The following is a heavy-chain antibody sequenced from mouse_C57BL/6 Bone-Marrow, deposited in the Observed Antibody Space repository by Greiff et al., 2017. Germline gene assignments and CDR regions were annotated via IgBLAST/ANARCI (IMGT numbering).Heavy chain of an antibody. CDR3: AREVYYGSSPFDY. Sequence: VQLQQSGAELARPGASVKLSCKASGYTFTSYGISWVKQRTGQGLEWIGEINPRSGNTYYNEKFKGKATLTADKSSSTAYMELRSLTSEDSAVYVVAREVYYGSSPFDYWGQGTTLTVSS. D-gene: IGHD1-1*01. V-gene: IGHV1-81*01. J-gene: IGHJ2*01. CDR1: GYTFTSYG. CDR2: INPRSGNT.